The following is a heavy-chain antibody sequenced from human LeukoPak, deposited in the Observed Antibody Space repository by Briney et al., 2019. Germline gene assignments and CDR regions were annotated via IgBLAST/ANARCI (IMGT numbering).Heavy chain of an antibody. CDR2: IRYDGSNK. J-gene: IGHJ3*02. Sequence: GGSLRLSCAASGFTVSSNYMTWVRQAPGKGLEWVADIRYDGSNKYYADSVKGRFTISRDNSKNTLYLQMNSLRAEDTAVYYCARDVRLYGDFEDVFDMWGQGTMVTVSS. D-gene: IGHD4-17*01. CDR1: GFTVSSNY. V-gene: IGHV3-33*08. CDR3: ARDVRLYGDFEDVFDM.